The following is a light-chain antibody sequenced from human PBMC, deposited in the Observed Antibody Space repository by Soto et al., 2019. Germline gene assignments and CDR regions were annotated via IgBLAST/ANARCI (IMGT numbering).Light chain of an antibody. CDR1: QSVGSN. V-gene: IGKV3D-15*01. CDR3: QQYDKSPT. Sequence: ETEMTQSLATLSVSPRERATISCRASQSVGSNLAWYQQKPGQGPRLLIYGASTRATGIPARFSGSGSGTEFTLTFSSLQSEDFAVYYCQQYDKSPTFGQGTKVDIK. CDR2: GAS. J-gene: IGKJ1*01.